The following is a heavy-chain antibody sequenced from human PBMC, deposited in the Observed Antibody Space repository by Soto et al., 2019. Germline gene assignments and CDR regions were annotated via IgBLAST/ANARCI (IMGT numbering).Heavy chain of an antibody. CDR2: IIPMFAAS. Sequence: QVQLAQSGAEVRKPGSSVKVSCGASGGSFSDFAFSWVRQAPGQGLEWMGGIIPMFAASKYAQRFQDRVTITGYESTNTVYLALSSLTSDDTATYYCARGGIVAVPAALSSYHDYTNYRFDSWGQGTLVTVSS. J-gene: IGHJ4*02. CDR3: ARGGIVAVPAALSSYHDYTNYRFDS. V-gene: IGHV1-69*01. D-gene: IGHD2-15*01. CDR1: GGSFSDFA.